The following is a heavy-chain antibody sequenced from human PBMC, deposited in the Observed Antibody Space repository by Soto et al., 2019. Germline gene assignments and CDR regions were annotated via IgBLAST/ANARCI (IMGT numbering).Heavy chain of an antibody. D-gene: IGHD6-13*01. CDR3: ARDLKSSSWYGGYFDL. Sequence: QVQLQESGPGLVKPSQTLSLTCTVSGGSISSGGYYWTWIRHHPGRGLEWIGYIYYSGTTYYNPSLTSRVIMSVDTSKNQFSLKLSSVTAADTAVYYCARDLKSSSWYGGYFDLWGRGTLVTVSS. CDR1: GGSISSGGYY. J-gene: IGHJ2*01. V-gene: IGHV4-31*03. CDR2: IYYSGTT.